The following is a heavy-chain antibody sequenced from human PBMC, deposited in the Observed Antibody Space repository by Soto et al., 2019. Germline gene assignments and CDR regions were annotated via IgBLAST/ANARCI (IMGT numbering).Heavy chain of an antibody. CDR2: ISHDGRQK. V-gene: IGHV3-30*04. J-gene: IGHJ4*02. CDR1: RFTGSSHA. D-gene: IGHD3-9*01. CDR3: AKDVYFDSYYFDQ. Sequence: QVQLVESGGGVVQPGRSLRLSCAASRFTGSSHAMHWVRQAPGKGLEWVAVISHDGRQKHYVDSVKGRFTLSRDESDNTVYLQMNSLRPEDTAVYYCAKDVYFDSYYFDQWGQGTLVTVSS.